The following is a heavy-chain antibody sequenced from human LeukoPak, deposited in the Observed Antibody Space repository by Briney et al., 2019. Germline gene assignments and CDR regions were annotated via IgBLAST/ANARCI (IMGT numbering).Heavy chain of an antibody. CDR1: GGSISSSSSY. J-gene: IGHJ4*02. Sequence: SETLSLTCTVSGGSISSSSSYWGWIRQPPGKGLEWIGSINYSGSTYYNPSLKSRVTISVDTSKSQFSLKLSSVTAADTAVYYCTRQNSLTGTGFDYWGQGTLVTVSS. CDR2: INYSGST. V-gene: IGHV4-39*01. D-gene: IGHD3-9*01. CDR3: TRQNSLTGTGFDY.